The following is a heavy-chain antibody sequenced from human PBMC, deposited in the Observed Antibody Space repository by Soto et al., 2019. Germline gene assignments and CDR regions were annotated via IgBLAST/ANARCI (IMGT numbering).Heavy chain of an antibody. Sequence: ESGGGVVQPGRSLRLSCAASGFTFSSYGMHWVRQAPGKGLEWVAVIWYDGSNKYYADSVKGRFTISRDNSKNTLYLQMNSLRAEDTAVYYCAKGGWHQSDWYFDLWGRGTLVTVSS. D-gene: IGHD2-15*01. CDR1: GFTFSSYG. CDR3: AKGGWHQSDWYFDL. V-gene: IGHV3-33*06. J-gene: IGHJ2*01. CDR2: IWYDGSNK.